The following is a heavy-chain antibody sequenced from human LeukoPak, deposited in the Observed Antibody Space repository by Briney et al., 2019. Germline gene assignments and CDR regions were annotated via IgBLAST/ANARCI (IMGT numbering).Heavy chain of an antibody. Sequence: GGSLTLSCAASGFTFSNYWMTWVRQPPGKGPEWVSSIQNGGSTNYHPSLKGRFTISVDNSKNPLYLKMSTLSAADTAVYYCARGNSSGWNDYWGQGTLVTVSS. D-gene: IGHD6-25*01. CDR3: ARGNSSGWNDY. CDR1: GFTFSNYW. CDR2: IQNGGST. J-gene: IGHJ4*02. V-gene: IGHV3-53*01.